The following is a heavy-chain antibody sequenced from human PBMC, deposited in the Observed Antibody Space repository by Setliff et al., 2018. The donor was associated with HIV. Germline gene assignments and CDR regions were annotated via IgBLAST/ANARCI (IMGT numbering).Heavy chain of an antibody. CDR2: IYYSGST. CDR1: GGSISSGDYY. D-gene: IGHD3-10*01. V-gene: IGHV4-30-4*02. Sequence: SETLSLTCTVSGGSISSGDYYWSWIRQPPGKGLEWIGYIYYSGSTYYNPSLKSRVTISVDTSKNQFSLRLNSVTAADTAIDYCTRRGADSYYPRPLDVWGKGTTVTVSS. CDR3: TRRGADSYYPRPLDV. J-gene: IGHJ6*04.